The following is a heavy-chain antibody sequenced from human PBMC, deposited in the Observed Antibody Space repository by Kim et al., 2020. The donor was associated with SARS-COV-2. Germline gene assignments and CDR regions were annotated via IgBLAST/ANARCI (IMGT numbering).Heavy chain of an antibody. Sequence: GGSLRLSCAASGFTFSSYAMHWVRQAPGKGLEWVAVISYDGSNKYYADSVKGRFTISRDNSKNTLYLQMNSLRAEDTAVYYCARDGPYSSGWYDYFDYWGQGTLVTVSS. D-gene: IGHD6-19*01. V-gene: IGHV3-30*04. CDR1: GFTFSSYA. J-gene: IGHJ4*02. CDR3: ARDGPYSSGWYDYFDY. CDR2: ISYDGSNK.